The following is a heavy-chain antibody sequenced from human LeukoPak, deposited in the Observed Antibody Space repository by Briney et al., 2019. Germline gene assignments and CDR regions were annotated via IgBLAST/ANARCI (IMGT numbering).Heavy chain of an antibody. D-gene: IGHD6-13*01. V-gene: IGHV1-18*01. J-gene: IGHJ6*02. CDR3: ARDQERYSSSWYYYYYGMDV. CDR1: GYTFTSYG. CDR2: ISAYNGNT. Sequence: ASVKVSCKASGYTFTSYGISWVRQAPGQGLEWMGWISAYNGNTNYAQKLQGRVTMTTDTSTSTAYMELRSLRSDDTAVYYCARDQERYSSSWYYYYYGMDVWGQGTTVTVSS.